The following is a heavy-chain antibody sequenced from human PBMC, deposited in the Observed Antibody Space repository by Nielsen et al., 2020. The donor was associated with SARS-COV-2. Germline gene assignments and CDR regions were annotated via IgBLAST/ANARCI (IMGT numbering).Heavy chain of an antibody. CDR3: AGGWTDAFDI. CDR2: IYHSGST. CDR1: GGSISSGGYS. V-gene: IGHV4-30-2*01. J-gene: IGHJ3*02. Sequence: SETLSLTCAVSGGSISSGGYSWSWIRQPPGKGLEWIGYIYHSGSTYYNPSLKSRVTISVDTSKNQFSLKLSSVTAADTAVYYCAGGWTDAFDIWGQGTMVTVSS. D-gene: IGHD2-15*01.